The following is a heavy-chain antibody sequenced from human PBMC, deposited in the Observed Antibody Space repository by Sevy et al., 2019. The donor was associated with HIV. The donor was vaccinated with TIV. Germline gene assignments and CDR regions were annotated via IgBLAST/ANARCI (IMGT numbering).Heavy chain of an antibody. J-gene: IGHJ4*02. D-gene: IGHD5-18*01. CDR1: GYTFTTHF. CDR3: AGGDRLLWLTSLDY. Sequence: ASVKVSCKASGYTFTTHFIHWLRQAPGQAPGQGLEWMGLINPSRDSTTYARNFQGRIYMTRDTSTGTFYMELWSLTSEDTAMYFCAGGDRLLWLTSLDYWGQGTPVTVSS. V-gene: IGHV1-46*01. CDR2: INPSRDST.